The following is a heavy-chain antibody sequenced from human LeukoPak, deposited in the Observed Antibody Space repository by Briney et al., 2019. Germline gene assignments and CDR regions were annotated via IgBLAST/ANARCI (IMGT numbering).Heavy chain of an antibody. J-gene: IGHJ4*02. CDR1: GGTFSSYA. CDR2: IIPIFGTA. V-gene: IGHV1-69*06. CDR3: AREVTMVRGVTTFDY. Sequence: ASVKVSCKASGGTFSSYAIGWVRQAPGQGLEWMGGIIPIFGTANYAQKFQGRVTITADKSTSTAYMELSSLRSEDTAVYYCAREVTMVRGVTTFDYWGQGTLVTVSS. D-gene: IGHD3-10*01.